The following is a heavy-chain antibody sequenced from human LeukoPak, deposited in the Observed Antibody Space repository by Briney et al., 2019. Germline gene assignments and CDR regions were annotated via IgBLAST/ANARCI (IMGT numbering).Heavy chain of an antibody. V-gene: IGHV3-7*05. J-gene: IGHJ4*02. D-gene: IGHD6-13*01. CDR3: AREGQLNY. Sequence: GGSLRLSCVGSVFTFSGYWMHWVRQAPGRGLEWVAKIEEDGSAKYYMDSVKGRFSIYRDNAKNSLYLQMYSLRAEDTAMYYCAREGQLNYWGQGTLVTVSS. CDR2: IEEDGSAK. CDR1: VFTFSGYW.